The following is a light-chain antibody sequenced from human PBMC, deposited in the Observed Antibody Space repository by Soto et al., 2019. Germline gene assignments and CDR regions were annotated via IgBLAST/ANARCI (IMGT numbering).Light chain of an antibody. CDR3: QQRSNWPSIT. CDR1: QTISSW. J-gene: IGKJ5*01. CDR2: KAS. V-gene: IGKV1-5*03. Sequence: NQMPQSPYTLSGSVVATVPITCRGSQTISSWLAWYQQKPGKAPKLLIYKASTLKSGVPSRFSGSGSGTEFTLTISSLQSEDFAVYYCQQRSNWPSITFGQGSRLAI.